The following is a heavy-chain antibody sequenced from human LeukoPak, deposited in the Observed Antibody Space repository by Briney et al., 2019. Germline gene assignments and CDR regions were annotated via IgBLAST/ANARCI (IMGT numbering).Heavy chain of an antibody. J-gene: IGHJ3*02. D-gene: IGHD7-27*01. CDR3: ARGGTELGIDAFDI. CDR1: GFTFSSYS. Sequence: GGSLRLSCAASGFTFSSYSMNWVRQAPGKGLEWGSSISSSSSYIYYADSVKGRFTISRDNAKNSLYLQMNSLRAEDTAVYYCARGGTELGIDAFDIWGQGTMVTVSS. V-gene: IGHV3-21*01. CDR2: ISSSSSYI.